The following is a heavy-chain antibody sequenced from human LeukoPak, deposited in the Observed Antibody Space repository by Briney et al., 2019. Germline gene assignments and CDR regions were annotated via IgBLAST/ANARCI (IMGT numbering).Heavy chain of an antibody. Sequence: GVSLRLSCAVSGFRFNSHHMHWVRQAPNKGLEWVAVTPLDRSSPSHAASVNGRFTVSRDNSKDTLFLHMDSLRVDDTAIYYCARQSLDASGLDHWGQGALVTVSS. CDR3: ARQSLDASGLDH. D-gene: IGHD2-8*02. CDR1: GFRFNSHH. V-gene: IGHV3-30*03. CDR2: TPLDRSSP. J-gene: IGHJ4*02.